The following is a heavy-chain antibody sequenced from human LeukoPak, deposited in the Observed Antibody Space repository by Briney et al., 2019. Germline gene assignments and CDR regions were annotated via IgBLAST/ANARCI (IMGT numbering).Heavy chain of an antibody. V-gene: IGHV3-7*01. CDR2: LNPDGSVK. CDR1: GFPFTKFW. J-gene: IGHJ4*02. CDR3: ARIGYSSSSLDY. Sequence: GGSLRLSGAASGFPFTKFWITWSRQAPGKVLEWLANLNPDGSVKYFVGSVKGRFTVSRDNAKNSQYLQMNSLRAEDTAVYYCARIGYSSSSLDYWGQGTLVTVSS. D-gene: IGHD6-6*01.